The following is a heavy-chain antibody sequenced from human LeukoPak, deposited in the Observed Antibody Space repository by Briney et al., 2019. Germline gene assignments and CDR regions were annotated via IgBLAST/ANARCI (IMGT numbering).Heavy chain of an antibody. Sequence: SETLSLTCVVSGASISSTGHYWGWIRQSPGKGLEWIGSIYYAGSAYYNPSLKSRVSISVDPSKNHFSLKLKSVTAADTALYHCVRQIGATETDYWGQGTLVTVSS. V-gene: IGHV4-39*01. CDR2: IYYAGSA. CDR1: GASISSTGHY. J-gene: IGHJ4*02. CDR3: VRQIGATETDY. D-gene: IGHD1-26*01.